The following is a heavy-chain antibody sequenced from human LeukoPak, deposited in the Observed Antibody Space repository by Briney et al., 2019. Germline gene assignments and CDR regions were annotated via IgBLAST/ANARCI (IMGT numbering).Heavy chain of an antibody. J-gene: IGHJ5*02. D-gene: IGHD6-13*01. CDR3: ARTTVNIAAAGTNYNWFDP. CDR2: IYHSGST. CDR1: GYSISSGYY. V-gene: IGHV4-38-2*01. Sequence: SETLSLTCAVSGYSISSGYYWGWIRQPPGKGLEWIGSIYHSGSTYYNPSLKSRVTISVDTSKNQISLKLSSVTAADTAVYYCARTTVNIAAAGTNYNWFDPWGQGTLVTVSS.